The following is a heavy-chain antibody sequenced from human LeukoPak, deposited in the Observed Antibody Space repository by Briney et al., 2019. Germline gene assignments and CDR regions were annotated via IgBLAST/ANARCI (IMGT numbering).Heavy chain of an antibody. V-gene: IGHV7-4-1*02. CDR3: ARGLGGYDDLRGYYFDY. D-gene: IGHD5-12*01. J-gene: IGHJ4*02. CDR1: GYTFTGYY. Sequence: GASVKVSCKASGYTFTGYYMHWVRQAPGQGLEWMGWINTNTGKPTYAQGFTGRFVFSLDTSVSTANLQISSLEAEDTALYYCARGLGGYDDLRGYYFDYWGQGTLVTVSS. CDR2: INTNTGKP.